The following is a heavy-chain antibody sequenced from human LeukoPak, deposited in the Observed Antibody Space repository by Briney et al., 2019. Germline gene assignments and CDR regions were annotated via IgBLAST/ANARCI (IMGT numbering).Heavy chain of an antibody. CDR3: VRYRDDSSGYYYFDY. CDR1: GFTFSSYW. V-gene: IGHV3-74*01. CDR2: INSDGTTT. Sequence: GGSLRLSCAASGFTFSSYWMHWVRQAPGEGLVWVSRINSDGTTTNYGDSVEGRFTISRDNAKNTLYLQMSSLRHDDTAVYYCVRYRDDSSGYYYFDYWGQGTLVTVSS. J-gene: IGHJ4*02. D-gene: IGHD3-22*01.